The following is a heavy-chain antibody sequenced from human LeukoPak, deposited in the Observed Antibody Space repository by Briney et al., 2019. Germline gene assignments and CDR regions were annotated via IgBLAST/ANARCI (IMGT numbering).Heavy chain of an antibody. CDR3: ARDSAGYYDFWSGYSQRY. CDR2: INTNTGNP. CDR1: GYTFTSYA. D-gene: IGHD3-3*01. Sequence: ASVKVSCKASGYTFTSYAMNWVRQAPGQGLEWMGWINTNTGNPTYAQGFTGRFVFSLDTSVSTAYLQISSLKAGDTAVYYCARDSAGYYDFWSGYSQRYWGQGTLVTVSS. J-gene: IGHJ4*02. V-gene: IGHV7-4-1*02.